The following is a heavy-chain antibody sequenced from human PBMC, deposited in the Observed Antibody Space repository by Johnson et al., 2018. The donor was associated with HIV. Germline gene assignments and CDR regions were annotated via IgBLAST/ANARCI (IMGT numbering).Heavy chain of an antibody. CDR3: AKGATRYKTDGSKHDGAFDV. Sequence: VQLAESGGGSVQPGRSLRLSCAASGFTFDDDAMHWVRQAPGKGLEWVSGSRWNRGSIGHADPVKGRVTISRDNAKNSLHLQMSSLRAEDTALYYCAKGATRYKTDGSKHDGAFDVWGQGTMVTVSS. V-gene: IGHV3-9*01. J-gene: IGHJ3*01. CDR1: GFTFDDDA. CDR2: SRWNRGSI. D-gene: IGHD1-26*01.